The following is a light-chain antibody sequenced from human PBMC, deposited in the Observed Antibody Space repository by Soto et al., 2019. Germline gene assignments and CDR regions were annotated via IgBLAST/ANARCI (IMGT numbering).Light chain of an antibody. CDR2: EVA. CDR1: SSDVGGYNF. J-gene: IGLJ3*02. Sequence: QSALTQTASVSGSPGQSITMSCTGTSSDVGGYNFVSWYQQHPGKAPKLIVHEVANRLSGVSGRFSGSKSGNTAFLTISGLQGEDEAVYYCCSHSSSITWMFGGGTKLTVL. CDR3: CSHSSSITWM. V-gene: IGLV2-14*03.